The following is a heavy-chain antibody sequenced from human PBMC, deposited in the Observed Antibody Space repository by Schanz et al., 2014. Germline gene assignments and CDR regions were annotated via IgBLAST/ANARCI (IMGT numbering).Heavy chain of an antibody. V-gene: IGHV3-23*04. Sequence: EVQLVESGGGLVQPGGSLRLSCAASGLTFSNHAMSWVRQAPGKGLEWVSYIGGSGSDTYYADSVKGRFTISRDNSKNTLYLQMNSRRAEDTAVYYCARGGCTNGLCYYYYGMDVWGQGTTVTVSS. CDR3: ARGGCTNGLCYYYYGMDV. J-gene: IGHJ6*02. CDR2: IGGSGSDT. CDR1: GLTFSNHA. D-gene: IGHD2-8*01.